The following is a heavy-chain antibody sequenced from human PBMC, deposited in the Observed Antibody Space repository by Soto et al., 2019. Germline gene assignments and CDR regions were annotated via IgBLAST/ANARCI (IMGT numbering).Heavy chain of an antibody. CDR3: ARVHVMVVAGSTFDY. V-gene: IGHV4-38-2*02. CDR1: GYSISSCSY. CDR2: IYHGGTT. Sequence: SETLSLTCTDSGYSISSCSYWAWIRQPPGKGPEWIASIYHGGTTFYNPSLKSRITISVDTSNNQFSLKLTSVTAADTAVYYCARVHVMVVAGSTFDYWGHGTLVTVSS. D-gene: IGHD6-19*01. J-gene: IGHJ4*01.